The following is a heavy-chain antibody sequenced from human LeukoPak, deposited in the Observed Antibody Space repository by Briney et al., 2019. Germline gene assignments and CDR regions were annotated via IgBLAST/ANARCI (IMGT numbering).Heavy chain of an antibody. V-gene: IGHV3-74*01. CDR2: ISGDGNSP. CDR1: GISLRNYW. J-gene: IGHJ4*02. Sequence: GGSLRLSCAASGISLRNYWMYWVRQASGKGLVWVSRISGDGNSPSYADSVKGRFTISRDNSKNTLYLQMNSLRAEDTAVYYCAKVPSLYGSVSFVDYWGQGTLVTVSS. D-gene: IGHD3-10*01. CDR3: AKVPSLYGSVSFVDY.